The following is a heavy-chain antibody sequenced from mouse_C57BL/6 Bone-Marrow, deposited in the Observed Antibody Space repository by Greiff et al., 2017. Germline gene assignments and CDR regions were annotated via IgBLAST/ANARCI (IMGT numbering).Heavy chain of an antibody. CDR2: INSDGGRT. CDR1: EYEFPSYD. Sequence: EVQLQESGGGLVQPGESLKLSCESYEYEFPSYDMSWVRQTPEKRLELVADINSDGGRTYYPDTMERRFLISIDNTKKTLYLQMSSLRSEDSALYYYARRGDYEDFAYWGQGTLVTVSA. D-gene: IGHD1-1*01. V-gene: IGHV5-2*01. CDR3: ARRGDYEDFAY. J-gene: IGHJ3*01.